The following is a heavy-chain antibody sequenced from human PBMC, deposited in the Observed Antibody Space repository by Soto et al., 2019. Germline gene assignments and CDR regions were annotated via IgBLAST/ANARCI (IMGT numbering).Heavy chain of an antibody. Sequence: SETRSLTCTVSGVSVSSGSYYWIWIRQPPGKGLEWIGYIYYGGSTNYNPSLKSRVTISVDTSKNQFSLKLSSVTAADTAVYYCARALVWVTTHRDYWGQGTLVTVSS. CDR1: GVSVSSGSYY. CDR3: ARALVWVTTHRDY. J-gene: IGHJ4*02. D-gene: IGHD4-17*01. CDR2: IYYGGST. V-gene: IGHV4-61*01.